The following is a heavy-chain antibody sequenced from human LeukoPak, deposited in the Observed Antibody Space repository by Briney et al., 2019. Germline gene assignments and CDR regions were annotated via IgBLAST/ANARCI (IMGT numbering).Heavy chain of an antibody. CDR3: ARDSLAGGTSFDY. CDR2: IIPIFGTA. V-gene: IGHV1-69*06. Sequence: ASVKVSCKASGGTFSSYAISWVRQAPGQGLEWMGGIIPIFGTANYAQKFQGRVTITADKSTSTAYMELSSLRSEDTAVYYCARDSLAGGTSFDYWGQGTLVTVSS. D-gene: IGHD1-14*01. J-gene: IGHJ4*02. CDR1: GGTFSSYA.